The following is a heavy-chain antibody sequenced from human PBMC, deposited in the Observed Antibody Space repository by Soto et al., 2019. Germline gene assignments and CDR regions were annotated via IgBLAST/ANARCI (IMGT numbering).Heavy chain of an antibody. CDR2: IYPGDSDT. J-gene: IGHJ6*02. CDR3: ARQDVVVVAATGAVYYYGMDV. D-gene: IGHD2-15*01. CDR1: GYSFTSYW. V-gene: IGHV5-51*01. Sequence: PGESLKISCKGSGYSFTSYWIGWVRQMPGKGLEWMGIIYPGDSDTRYSPSFQGQVTISADKSISTAYLQWSSLKASDTAMYYCARQDVVVVAATGAVYYYGMDVWGQGTTVTAP.